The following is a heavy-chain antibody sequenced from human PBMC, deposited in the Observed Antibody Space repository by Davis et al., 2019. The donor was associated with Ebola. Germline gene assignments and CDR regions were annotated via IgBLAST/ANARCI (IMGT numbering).Heavy chain of an antibody. Sequence: PSETLSLTCTVSGGSISSSSYYWSWIRQPPGKGLEWIGYIYYSGSTNYNPSLKSRVTISVDTSKNQFSLKLSSVTAADTAVYYCARGLAAAGRGWFDPWGQGTLVTVSS. J-gene: IGHJ5*02. CDR3: ARGLAAAGRGWFDP. V-gene: IGHV4-61*01. CDR2: IYYSGST. D-gene: IGHD6-13*01. CDR1: GGSISSSSYY.